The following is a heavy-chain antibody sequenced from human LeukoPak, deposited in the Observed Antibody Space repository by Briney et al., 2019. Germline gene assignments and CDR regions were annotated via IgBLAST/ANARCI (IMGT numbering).Heavy chain of an antibody. CDR1: GVSITTD. CDR3: ARHGLVPAANGAFDI. CDR2: IYYSGRT. D-gene: IGHD2-2*01. J-gene: IGHJ3*02. Sequence: SETLSLTCNVSGVSITTDWTWIRQHPGKGLEWIGFIYYSGRTDYSPSLKSRVTISVDTSKNQFSLKLSSVTAADTAVYYCARHGLVPAANGAFDIWGQGTMVTVSS. V-gene: IGHV4-59*08.